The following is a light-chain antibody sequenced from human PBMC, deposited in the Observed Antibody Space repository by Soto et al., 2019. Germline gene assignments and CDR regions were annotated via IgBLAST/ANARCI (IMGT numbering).Light chain of an antibody. J-gene: IGLJ2*01. V-gene: IGLV1-40*01. Sequence: QAVVTQPPSVSGAPGQRVTISCTGSSSNIGAGHDVHWYQQLPGTAPKLLIYGNSNRPSGVPDRFSGSKSGTSASLAITGLQAEDEADYYCQSYDSSLSAPVVFGGGTKLTVL. CDR2: GNS. CDR3: QSYDSSLSAPVV. CDR1: SSNIGAGHD.